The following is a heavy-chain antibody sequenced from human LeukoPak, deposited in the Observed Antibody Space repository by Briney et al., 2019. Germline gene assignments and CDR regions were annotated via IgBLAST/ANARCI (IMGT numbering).Heavy chain of an antibody. CDR3: ARARGSYSIEGYYFDY. D-gene: IGHD1-26*01. J-gene: IGHJ4*02. CDR1: GGTFSSYA. CDR2: IIPIFGTA. Sequence: GASVKVSCKASGGTFSSYAISWVRQAPGQGLEWMGGIIPIFGTANYAQKFQGRVTITADESTSTAYMELSSLRSEDTAVYYCARARGSYSIEGYYFDYWGQGTLVTVSS. V-gene: IGHV1-69*13.